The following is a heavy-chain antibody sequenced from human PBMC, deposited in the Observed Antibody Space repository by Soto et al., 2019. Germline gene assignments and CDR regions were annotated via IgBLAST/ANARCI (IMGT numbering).Heavy chain of an antibody. Sequence: GASVKVSCKASGGTFSSYAISWVRQAPGQGLEWMGGIIPIFGTANYAQKFQGRVTITADKSTSTAYMELSSLRSEDTAVYYCAREPRASATYDLANWFDPWGQGTQVTVSS. CDR2: IIPIFGTA. J-gene: IGHJ5*02. D-gene: IGHD3-3*01. V-gene: IGHV1-69*06. CDR1: GGTFSSYA. CDR3: AREPRASATYDLANWFDP.